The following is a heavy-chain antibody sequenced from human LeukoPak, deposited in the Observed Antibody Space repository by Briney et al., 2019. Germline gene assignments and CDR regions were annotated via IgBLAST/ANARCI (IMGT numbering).Heavy chain of an antibody. J-gene: IGHJ4*02. CDR3: ARSASPLIFFDY. CDR2: INGGGSYT. D-gene: IGHD2-8*01. Sequence: GGSLRLSCAASGFTFRSYVMSWVRQAPGKGLEWVSAINGGGSYTYYADSVKGRFTISRDNAKNSLYLQMNSLRDEDTAVYYCARSASPLIFFDYWGQGTLVTVSS. CDR1: GFTFRSYV. V-gene: IGHV3-21*01.